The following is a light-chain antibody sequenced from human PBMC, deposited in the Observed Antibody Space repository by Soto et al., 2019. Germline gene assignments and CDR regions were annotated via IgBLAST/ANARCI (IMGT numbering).Light chain of an antibody. CDR3: SSYTSSSKV. Sequence: QSALTQPASVSGSPGQSITISCTGTSSDVGGYNYVSWYQQHPGKAPKLMIYEVSNRPSGVSNRFSGSKSGNTASLTISELQADDEADYYCSSYTSSSKVFGGGTKVTVL. J-gene: IGLJ2*01. CDR1: SSDVGGYNY. V-gene: IGLV2-14*01. CDR2: EVS.